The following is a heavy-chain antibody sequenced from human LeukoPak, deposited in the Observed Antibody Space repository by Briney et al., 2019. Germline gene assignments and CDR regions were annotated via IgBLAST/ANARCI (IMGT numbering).Heavy chain of an antibody. CDR1: GGSISSSYW. J-gene: IGHJ3*02. V-gene: IGHV4-4*02. CDR3: ARDLYDFHAFDI. D-gene: IGHD5/OR15-5a*01. CDR2: IYHSGST. Sequence: SETLSLTCAVSGGSISSSYWWSWVRQPPGKGLEWIGEIYHSGSTNYSPSLKSRVTISLDKSKSQFSLKLSSVTAADTAVYYCARDLYDFHAFDIWGQGTMVTVSS.